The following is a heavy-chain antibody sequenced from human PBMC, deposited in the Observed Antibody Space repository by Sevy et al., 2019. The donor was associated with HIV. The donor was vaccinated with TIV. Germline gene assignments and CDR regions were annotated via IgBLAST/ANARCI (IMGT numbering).Heavy chain of an antibody. J-gene: IGHJ4*02. CDR3: ATAKDYYESSGSPFDY. D-gene: IGHD3-22*01. Sequence: ATVKVSCKVSGYTLTKLSMHWVRQGPGKGLEWTGSFDPEDGETIYAQKFQGRVTMTEDTSTDTAHMELRSLKSEDTAVYYCATAKDYYESSGSPFDYWGQGTLVIVSS. CDR1: GYTLTKLS. CDR2: FDPEDGET. V-gene: IGHV1-24*01.